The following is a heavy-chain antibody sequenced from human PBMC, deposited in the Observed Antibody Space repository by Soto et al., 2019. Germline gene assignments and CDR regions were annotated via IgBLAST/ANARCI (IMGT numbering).Heavy chain of an antibody. J-gene: IGHJ6*03. CDR1: GGSISSSSSS. D-gene: IGHD2-2*01. CDR2: ISYSGST. CDR3: ARTYVTDVVVVPASKDYMDV. Sequence: QLQLQESGPGLVKPSETLSLTCTVSGGSISSSSSSWGWIRQPPGKGLEWLGIISYSGSTYYSPSLKSQVTISVDASKNLFSLKLSSVTAADTAVYYCARTYVTDVVVVPASKDYMDVWGKGTTVTVSS. V-gene: IGHV4-39*01.